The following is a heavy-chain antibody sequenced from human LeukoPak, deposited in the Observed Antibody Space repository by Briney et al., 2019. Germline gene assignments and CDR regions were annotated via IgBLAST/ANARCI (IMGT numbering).Heavy chain of an antibody. V-gene: IGHV5-51*01. Sequence: ESLKISCQGSGYSFSNYWIGWVRQMPGKGLDWMGIIYPGDPDTRYSPSFQGQVTISADKSISTAYLQWSSLRASDTAMYYCARADYGDYVKLRYFDLWGRGTLVTVSS. J-gene: IGHJ2*01. CDR1: GYSFSNYW. D-gene: IGHD4-17*01. CDR2: IYPGDPDT. CDR3: ARADYGDYVKLRYFDL.